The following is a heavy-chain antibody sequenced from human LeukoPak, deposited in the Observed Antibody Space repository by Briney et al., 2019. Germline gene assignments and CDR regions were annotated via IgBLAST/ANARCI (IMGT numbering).Heavy chain of an antibody. CDR3: ARVGTTGIDFDY. CDR2: ISSSSSTI. V-gene: IGHV3-48*02. D-gene: IGHD1-1*01. Sequence: PGGSLRLSCAASGFTFSSCSMTWVRQAPGKGLEWVSYISSSSSTIYYADSVKGRFNISRDNAKNSLCLQMNSLRDEDTAVYYCARVGTTGIDFDYWGQEPWSPSPQ. J-gene: IGHJ4*01. CDR1: GFTFSSCS.